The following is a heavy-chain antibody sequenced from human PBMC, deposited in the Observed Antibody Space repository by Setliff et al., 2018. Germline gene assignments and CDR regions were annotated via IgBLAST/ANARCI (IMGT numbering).Heavy chain of an antibody. Sequence: PSETLSLTCSVSGASINRDYWNWIRQPPGKGLEWIGYIHYSGSTNYNPSLKSRVTISFNTSMSTTYMELSGLRSDDTAVYYCVRQDILTGYYAFDYWGQGTLVTVSS. CDR1: GASINRDY. CDR3: VRQDILTGYYAFDY. J-gene: IGHJ4*02. CDR2: IHYSGST. V-gene: IGHV4-59*08. D-gene: IGHD3-9*01.